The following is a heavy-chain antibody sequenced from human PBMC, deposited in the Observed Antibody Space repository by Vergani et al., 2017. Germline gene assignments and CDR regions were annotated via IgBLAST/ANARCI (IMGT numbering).Heavy chain of an antibody. D-gene: IGHD3-16*01. CDR3: ASGKYYSDSTSHFRGRYFDV. CDR1: GDSIISRSYY. V-gene: IGHV4-39*01. Sequence: QMQLQESGPGLVKASETLSLTCTVSGDSIISRSYYWGWIRQPPGKGLEWIGSIYNSGNGDSSSSLKSRVTISADTSTNQFSLRLTSVTAAVTAVYYCASGKYYSDSTSHFRGRYFDVWGRGTLVTVPS. J-gene: IGHJ2*01. CDR2: IYNSGNG.